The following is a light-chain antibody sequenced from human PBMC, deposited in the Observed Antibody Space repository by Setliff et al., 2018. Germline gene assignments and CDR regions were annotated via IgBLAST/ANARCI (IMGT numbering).Light chain of an antibody. CDR1: TTDTFGYNY. Sequence: QSALTQPPSASGSPGQSVTISCTDTTTDTFGYNYVAWYQQHPGKAPKLVIYEVTKRPSGVPDRFSGSKSGNTASLTVSGLQAEDEGDYYCSSYAGSGNFLFGTGTKVTVL. V-gene: IGLV2-8*01. J-gene: IGLJ1*01. CDR2: EVT. CDR3: SSYAGSGNFL.